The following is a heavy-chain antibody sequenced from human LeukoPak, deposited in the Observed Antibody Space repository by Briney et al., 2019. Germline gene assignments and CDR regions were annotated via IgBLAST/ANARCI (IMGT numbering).Heavy chain of an antibody. CDR1: GGSLSGNY. CDR2: INYDGHT. V-gene: IGHV4-34*01. D-gene: IGHD3-9*01. CDR3: AVLMRHYGIDV. J-gene: IGHJ6*02. Sequence: SESLSLTCAVHGGSLSGNYWNWIRQTPGKGPEWLGDINYDGHTNYNPSLESRLTISVDSSKNQFALTLRSVTAADAAVYYCAVLMRHYGIDVWGQGTTVTVSS.